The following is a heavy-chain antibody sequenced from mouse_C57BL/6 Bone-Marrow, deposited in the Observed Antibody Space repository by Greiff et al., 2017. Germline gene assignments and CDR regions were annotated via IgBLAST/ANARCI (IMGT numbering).Heavy chain of an antibody. Sequence: EVQLVESGAELVKPGASVKLSCTASGFTIKDYYIHWVKQRPEQGLEWIGRIDPEDGETKYAPNFKDKATITADTSSNTAYLQLSSLTSEDTAVYYCTSTLIYYGTNYWGQGTTLTVSS. CDR2: IDPEDGET. D-gene: IGHD1-1*01. CDR3: TSTLIYYGTNY. J-gene: IGHJ2*01. CDR1: GFTIKDYY. V-gene: IGHV14-2*01.